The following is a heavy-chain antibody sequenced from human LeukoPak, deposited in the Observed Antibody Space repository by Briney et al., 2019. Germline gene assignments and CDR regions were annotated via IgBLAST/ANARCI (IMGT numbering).Heavy chain of an antibody. V-gene: IGHV4-39*01. J-gene: IGHJ4*02. CDR2: IYYSGST. CDR3: ARGPTRSGGGFDY. Sequence: PSETLSLTCTVSGGSISSSSYYWGWIRQPPGKGLEWIGSIYYSGSTYYNPSLKSRVTISVDTSKNQFSLKLSSVTAADTAVYYCARGPTRSGGGFDYWGQGTLVTVSS. CDR1: GGSISSSSYY. D-gene: IGHD3-16*01.